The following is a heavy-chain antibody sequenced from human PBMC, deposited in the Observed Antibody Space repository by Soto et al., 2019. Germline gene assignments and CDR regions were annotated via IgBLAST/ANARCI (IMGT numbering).Heavy chain of an antibody. CDR3: ARGPMPVGAITY. Sequence: PGGSLRLSCAASGFTFNTYSMNWVRQAPGKGLEWISYISSSSSTIKYADSVKGRFTISRDNAKNSLYLQMNSLRAEDTAVYYCARGPMPVGAITYWGQGTLVTVSS. CDR1: GFTFNTYS. V-gene: IGHV3-48*01. CDR2: ISSSSSTI. D-gene: IGHD1-26*01. J-gene: IGHJ4*02.